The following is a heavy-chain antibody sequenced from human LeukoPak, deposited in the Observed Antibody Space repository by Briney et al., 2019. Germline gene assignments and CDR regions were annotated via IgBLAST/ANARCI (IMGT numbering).Heavy chain of an antibody. CDR2: INHSGST. V-gene: IGHV4-34*01. Sequence: PSETLSLTCAVYGGSFSGYYWSWIRQPPGKGLEWIGEINHSGSTNYNPSLKSRVTISVDTSKNQFSLKLSSVTAADTAVYYCARGYRAITMVRGVKYHFDYWGQGTLVTVSS. D-gene: IGHD3-10*01. CDR1: GGSFSGYY. J-gene: IGHJ4*02. CDR3: ARGYRAITMVRGVKYHFDY.